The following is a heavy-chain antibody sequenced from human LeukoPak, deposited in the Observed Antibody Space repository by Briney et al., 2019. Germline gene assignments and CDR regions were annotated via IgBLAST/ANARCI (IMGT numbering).Heavy chain of an antibody. CDR1: GYFVSSAYY. V-gene: IGHV4-38-2*01. J-gene: IGHJ4*02. CDR2: IYPSGTT. D-gene: IGHD1-14*01. CDR3: ARRPESPITGFDF. Sequence: SETLSLTCAVSGYFVSSAYYWAWIRQPPGAGLEWIGSIYPSGTTYYKSSLRSRLIISIDASKNQFSLRLSSVTAADTAMYYCARRPESPITGFDFWGQGALVAVSS.